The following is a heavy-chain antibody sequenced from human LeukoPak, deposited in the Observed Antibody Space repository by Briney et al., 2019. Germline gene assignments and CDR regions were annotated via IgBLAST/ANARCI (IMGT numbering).Heavy chain of an antibody. CDR3: ARGDTAMAYY. D-gene: IGHD5-18*01. CDR2: IYYSGST. J-gene: IGHJ4*02. CDR1: GGSISSYY. Sequence: SETLSLTCTVSGGSISSYYWSWIRQPPGKGLEWIGYIYYSGSTNCNPSLKSRVTISVDTSKNQFSLKLSSVTAADTAVYYCARGDTAMAYYWGQGTLVTVSS. V-gene: IGHV4-59*01.